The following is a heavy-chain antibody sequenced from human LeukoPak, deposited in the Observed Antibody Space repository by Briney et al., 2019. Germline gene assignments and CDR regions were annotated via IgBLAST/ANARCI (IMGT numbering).Heavy chain of an antibody. CDR2: TNPNSGGT. Sequence: ASLTVSCKASGYTFTDYYIHWVRQAPGQGLEWMGWTNPNSGGTNYAQKFQGRVAMTRDTSISTAYMELSSLTSDDTAVYYCAREVVVAATPGWFDPWGQGTLVTVSS. V-gene: IGHV1-2*02. D-gene: IGHD2-15*01. CDR3: AREVVVAATPGWFDP. J-gene: IGHJ5*02. CDR1: GYTFTDYY.